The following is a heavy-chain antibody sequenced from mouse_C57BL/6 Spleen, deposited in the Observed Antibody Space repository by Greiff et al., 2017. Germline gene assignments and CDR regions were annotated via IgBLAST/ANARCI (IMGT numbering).Heavy chain of an antibody. J-gene: IGHJ4*01. V-gene: IGHV1-82*01. CDR1: GYAFSSSW. CDR2: IYPGDGDT. CDR3: ARASNFPYYYAMDY. Sequence: QVQLKESGPELVKPGASVKISCKASGYAFSSSWMNWVKQRPGKGLEWIGRIYPGDGDTNYNGKFKGKGTLTADKSSSTAYMQLSSLTSEDSAVYFCARASNFPYYYAMDYWGQGTSVTVSS. D-gene: IGHD2-5*01.